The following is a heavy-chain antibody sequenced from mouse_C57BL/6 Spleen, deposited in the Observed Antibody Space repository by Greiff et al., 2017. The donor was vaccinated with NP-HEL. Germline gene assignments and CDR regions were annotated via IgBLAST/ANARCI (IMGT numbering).Heavy chain of an antibody. J-gene: IGHJ4*01. D-gene: IGHD2-4*01. CDR3: TTDYGYAMDY. Sequence: EVKLVESGAELVRPGASVKLSCTASGFNIKDDYMHWVKQRPEQGLEWIGWIDPENGDTEYASKFQGKATITADTSSNTAYLQLSSLTSEDTAVYYCTTDYGYAMDYWGQGTSVTVSS. V-gene: IGHV14-4*01. CDR1: GFNIKDDY. CDR2: IDPENGDT.